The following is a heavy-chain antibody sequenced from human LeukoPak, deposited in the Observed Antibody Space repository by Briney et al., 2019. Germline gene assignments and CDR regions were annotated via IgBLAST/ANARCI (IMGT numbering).Heavy chain of an antibody. CDR3: ARLDYYGSGVTD. V-gene: IGHV4-4*07. D-gene: IGHD3-10*01. CDR2: IYTSGST. J-gene: IGHJ4*02. Sequence: PSETLSLTCTVSGGSFSSYYWSWIRQPAGKGLEWIGRIYTSGSTNYNPSLKSRVTISVDMSKNQFSLKLSSVTAADTAVYYCARLDYYGSGVTDWGQETLVTVSS. CDR1: GGSFSSYY.